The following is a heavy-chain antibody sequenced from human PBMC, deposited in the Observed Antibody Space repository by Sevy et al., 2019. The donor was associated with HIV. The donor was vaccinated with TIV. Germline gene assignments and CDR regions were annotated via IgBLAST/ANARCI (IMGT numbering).Heavy chain of an antibody. CDR2: INHSGAT. D-gene: IGHD3-16*02. CDR3: AKSYDYLWGSYRQGWFDP. Sequence: LETLSLTCAVYGGSFNTYQWSWIRQPPGKGLEWIGEINHSGATNYSPSLKSRVTISADKSNNQFSLRLSSVTAADTAVYYCAKSYDYLWGSYRQGWFDPWGQGTLVTVSS. V-gene: IGHV4-34*01. CDR1: GGSFNTYQ. J-gene: IGHJ5*02.